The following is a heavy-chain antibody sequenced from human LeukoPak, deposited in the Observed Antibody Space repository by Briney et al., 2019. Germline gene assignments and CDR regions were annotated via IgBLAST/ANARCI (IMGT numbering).Heavy chain of an antibody. Sequence: SETLSLTCTVSGGSISSYYWSWIRQPPGKGLEWIGYIFYSGSINYNPSLKSRVTISADTSKNKFSLKLSSVTPADTAVYYCTRTKVGWNSSWFDPWGQGTLVTVSS. CDR3: TRTKVGWNSSWFDP. D-gene: IGHD1-7*01. CDR1: GGSISSYY. V-gene: IGHV4-59*01. CDR2: IFYSGSI. J-gene: IGHJ5*02.